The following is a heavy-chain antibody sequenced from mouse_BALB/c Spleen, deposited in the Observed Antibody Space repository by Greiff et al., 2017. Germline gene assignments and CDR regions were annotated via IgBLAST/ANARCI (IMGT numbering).Heavy chain of an antibody. Sequence: DVKLQESGPGLVKPSQSLSLTCTVTGYSITSDYAWNWIRQFPGNKLEWMGYISYSGSTSYNPSLKSRISITRDTSKNQFFLQLNSVTTEDTATYYCARDGYGPYWGQGTTLTVSS. CDR1: GYSITSDYA. CDR3: ARDGYGPY. J-gene: IGHJ2*01. V-gene: IGHV3-2*02. D-gene: IGHD2-10*02. CDR2: ISYSGST.